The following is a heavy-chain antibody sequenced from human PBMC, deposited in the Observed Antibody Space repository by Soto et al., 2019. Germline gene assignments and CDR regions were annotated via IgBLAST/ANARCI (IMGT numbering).Heavy chain of an antibody. CDR1: GDSLSTNTW. J-gene: IGHJ6*02. CDR3: ARAFMTGYYPEFYYYAMDV. CDR2: IYHSGST. D-gene: IGHD3-9*01. Sequence: SETLSLTCAVSGDSLSTNTWWNWVRQPPGKGLEWIGEIYHSGSTNYNPSLESRVAISLDKSKNQFSLRLTSVTAADTAVYYCARAFMTGYYPEFYYYAMDVWGQGTTVTAP. V-gene: IGHV4-4*02.